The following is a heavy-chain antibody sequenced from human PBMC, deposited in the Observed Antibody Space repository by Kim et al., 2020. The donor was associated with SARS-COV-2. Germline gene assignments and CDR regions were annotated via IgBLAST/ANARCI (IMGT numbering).Heavy chain of an antibody. CDR3: ARGGARSVAFDI. Sequence: SETLSLTCTGSGGSISNYYWSWIRQPPGKGLEWIGYIYYSGSTNYNPSLRSRVTISVDTSKNQVSLKLSSVTAADTAVYYCARGGARSVAFDIWGQGTMVTVSS. J-gene: IGHJ3*02. CDR1: GGSISNYY. CDR2: IYYSGST. V-gene: IGHV4-59*01. D-gene: IGHD3-16*01.